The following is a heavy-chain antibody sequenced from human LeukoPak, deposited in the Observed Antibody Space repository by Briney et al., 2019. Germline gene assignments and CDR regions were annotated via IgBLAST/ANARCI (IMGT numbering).Heavy chain of an antibody. J-gene: IGHJ4*02. Sequence: GGSLRLSCAASGLTFSSHWMSWVRHAPGKGLEWVANIKQDGGEKYYVDSVKGRFTICKDNAKNSLYLQMNSLRAEDTAVYYCARGGYDYDYWGQGTLVTVSS. V-gene: IGHV3-7*04. D-gene: IGHD5-12*01. CDR2: IKQDGGEK. CDR1: GLTFSSHW. CDR3: ARGGYDYDY.